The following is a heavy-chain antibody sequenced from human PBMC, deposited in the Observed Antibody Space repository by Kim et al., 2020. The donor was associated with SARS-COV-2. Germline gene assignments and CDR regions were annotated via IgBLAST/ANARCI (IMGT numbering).Heavy chain of an antibody. CDR1: GYSFSTYA. J-gene: IGHJ6*04. Sequence: ASVKVSCKASGYSFSTYAMHWVRQAPGQRLEWMGWINAGNGITKYSQKLQGRVTITTDTSASTAYMELSSLRSEDTAVYYCAHSKEPPVGDHHYGMDVWGEGTTVTVPS. V-gene: IGHV1-3*01. CDR3: AHSKEPPVGDHHYGMDV. CDR2: INAGNGIT. D-gene: IGHD1-1*01.